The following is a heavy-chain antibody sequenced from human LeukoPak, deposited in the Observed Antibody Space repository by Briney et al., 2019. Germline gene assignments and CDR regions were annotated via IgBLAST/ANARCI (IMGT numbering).Heavy chain of an antibody. V-gene: IGHV1-69*01. D-gene: IGHD3-10*01. CDR3: AGPGSGSYQGHFDY. J-gene: IGHJ4*02. CDR2: IIPIFGTA. CDR1: GGTFSSYA. Sequence: SVKVSCKASGGTFSSYAISWVRQAPGQGLEWTGGIIPIFGTANYAQKFQGRVTITADESTSTAYMELSSLRSEDTAVYYCAGPGSGSYQGHFDYWGQGTLVTVSS.